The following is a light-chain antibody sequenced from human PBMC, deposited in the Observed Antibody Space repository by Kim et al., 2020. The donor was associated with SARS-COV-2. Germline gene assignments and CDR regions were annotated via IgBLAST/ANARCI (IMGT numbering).Light chain of an antibody. J-gene: IGLJ3*02. CDR1: NIGSKS. CDR3: QVWDSSSDHRV. Sequence: APGKTARITCGGNNIGSKSVHWHQQKPGQAPVLVIYYDSDRPSGIPERFSGSNSGNTATLTISRVEAGDEADYYCQVWDSSSDHRVFGGGTQLTVL. CDR2: YDS. V-gene: IGLV3-21*04.